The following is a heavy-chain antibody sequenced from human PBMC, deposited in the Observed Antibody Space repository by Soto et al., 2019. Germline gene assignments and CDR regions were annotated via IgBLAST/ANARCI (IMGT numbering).Heavy chain of an antibody. CDR2: INHSGST. CDR3: ARVGSVVVVPAAISSVRAFDI. D-gene: IGHD2-2*01. V-gene: IGHV4-34*01. Sequence: SETLSLTCAVYGGSFSGYYWSWIRQPPGKGLEWIGEINHSGSTNYNPSLKSRVTISVDTSKNQFSLKLSSVTAADTAVYYCARVGSVVVVPAAISSVRAFDIWGQGTMVTVSS. CDR1: GGSFSGYY. J-gene: IGHJ3*02.